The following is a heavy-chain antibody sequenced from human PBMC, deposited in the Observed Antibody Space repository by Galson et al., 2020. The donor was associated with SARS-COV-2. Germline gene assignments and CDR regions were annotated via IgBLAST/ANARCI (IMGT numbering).Heavy chain of an antibody. Sequence: GGSLRLSCEVSGFSLDDYTMHWVRQAPGKGLEWVSVFSWSVDGTYYADSVKGRFTISRDNSRNSLLLQMNSLRTEDTAFYYCVKDLQNGSGAGFDLWGQGTLVTVSS. CDR1: GFSLDDYT. D-gene: IGHD3-10*01. CDR2: FSWSVDGT. CDR3: VKDLQNGSGAGFDL. V-gene: IGHV3-43*01. J-gene: IGHJ5*02.